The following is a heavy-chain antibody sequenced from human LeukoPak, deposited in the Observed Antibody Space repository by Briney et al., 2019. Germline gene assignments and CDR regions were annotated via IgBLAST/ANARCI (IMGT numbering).Heavy chain of an antibody. CDR1: GGSFSSYY. CDR3: ARVLGGRGAYYDSSGYPGDAFDI. V-gene: IGHV4-59*01. CDR2: IYYSGST. D-gene: IGHD3-22*01. Sequence: SETLSLTCTVSGGSFSSYYWSWIRQPPGKGLEWIGYIYYSGSTNYNPPLKSRVTISVDTSKNQYSLKLSSVTAADTAVYYCARVLGGRGAYYDSSGYPGDAFDIWGQGTMVTVSS. J-gene: IGHJ3*02.